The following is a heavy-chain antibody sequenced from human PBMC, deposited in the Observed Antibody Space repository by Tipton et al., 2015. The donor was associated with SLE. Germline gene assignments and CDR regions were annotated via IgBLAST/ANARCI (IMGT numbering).Heavy chain of an antibody. CDR3: ARLSYSSSFFDY. V-gene: IGHV4-59*05. D-gene: IGHD6-6*01. CDR2: IYYSGST. J-gene: IGHJ4*02. CDR1: GGSFSGYY. Sequence: TLSLTCAVYGGSFSGYYWSWIRQPPGKGLEWIGSIYYSGSTYYNPSLKSRVTISVDTSKNQFSLKLSSVTAADTAVYYCARLSYSSSFFDYWGQGTLVTVSS.